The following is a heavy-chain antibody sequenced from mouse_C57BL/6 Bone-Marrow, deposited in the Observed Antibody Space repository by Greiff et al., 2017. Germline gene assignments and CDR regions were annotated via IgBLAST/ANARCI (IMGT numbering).Heavy chain of an antibody. J-gene: IGHJ1*03. Sequence: VKLMESGGGLVKPGGSLKLSCAASGFTFSSYAMSWVRPTPEKRLEWVATISDGGSYTYSPDNVKGRFTISRDNAKNNLYLQMSHRKSEDTAMYYCARGRWLGRFCGTGTTVTVSS. D-gene: IGHD2-2*01. CDR3: ARGRWLGRF. V-gene: IGHV5-4*03. CDR2: ISDGGSYT. CDR1: GFTFSSYA.